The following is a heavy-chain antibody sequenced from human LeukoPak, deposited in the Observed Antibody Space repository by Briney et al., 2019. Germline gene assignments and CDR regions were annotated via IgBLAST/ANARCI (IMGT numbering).Heavy chain of an antibody. CDR2: ISYDGSNK. V-gene: IGHV3-30*03. Sequence: GGSLRLSCAASGFTFTTYRMEWVRQAPGKGLEWVAVISYDGSNKYYADSVKGRFTISRDNSKNTLYLQMNSLIPEDTAVYYCARRGTLAPYYYFEDWGQGTLVTVSS. D-gene: IGHD1-1*01. CDR3: ARRGTLAPYYYFED. CDR1: GFTFTTYR. J-gene: IGHJ4*02.